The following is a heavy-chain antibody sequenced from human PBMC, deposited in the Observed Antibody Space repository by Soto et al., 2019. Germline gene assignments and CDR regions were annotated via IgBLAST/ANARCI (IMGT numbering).Heavy chain of an antibody. CDR1: GYTFTDYD. D-gene: IGHD1-20*01. Sequence: QVQLMQSGAEVRKPGASVKVSCKASGYTFTDYDINWMRQATGQGLEWLGWMTPKSGNTGYAQKFQGRVTLTRDTSRGTAYMELSSLTSADTAVYYCTRNLYNTGDFDHWGQGTLVTVSS. CDR2: MTPKSGNT. V-gene: IGHV1-8*02. J-gene: IGHJ4*02. CDR3: TRNLYNTGDFDH.